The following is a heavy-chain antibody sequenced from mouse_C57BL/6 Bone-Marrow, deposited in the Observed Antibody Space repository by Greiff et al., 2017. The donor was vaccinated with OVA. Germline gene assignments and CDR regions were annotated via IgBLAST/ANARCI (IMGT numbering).Heavy chain of an antibody. V-gene: IGHV3-6*01. CDR1: GYSITSGYY. J-gene: IGHJ3*01. CDR2: ISYDGSN. Sequence: DVQLQESGPGLVKPSQSLSLTCSVTGYSITSGYYWNWIRQFPGNKLEWMGYISYDGSNNYNPSLKNRISITRDTSKNQFFLKLNSVTTEDTATYHCARDDYDWFAYWGQGTLVTVSA. CDR3: ARDDYDWFAY. D-gene: IGHD2-4*01.